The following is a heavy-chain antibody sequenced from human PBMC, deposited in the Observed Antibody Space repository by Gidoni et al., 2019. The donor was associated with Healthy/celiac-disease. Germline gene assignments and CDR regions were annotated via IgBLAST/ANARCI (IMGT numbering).Heavy chain of an antibody. D-gene: IGHD3-22*01. Sequence: ELQLVESGGGLVKPGGSLRLSCAASGFTFSTSSMNWVRQAPGKGLEWVSSISSSSSDIYYADSVKGRFTISRDNAKNSLYLQMNSLRAEDTAVYYCARTYYYDSSGYYGEYFQHWGQGTLVTVSS. V-gene: IGHV3-21*01. J-gene: IGHJ1*01. CDR2: ISSSSSDI. CDR3: ARTYYYDSSGYYGEYFQH. CDR1: GFTFSTSS.